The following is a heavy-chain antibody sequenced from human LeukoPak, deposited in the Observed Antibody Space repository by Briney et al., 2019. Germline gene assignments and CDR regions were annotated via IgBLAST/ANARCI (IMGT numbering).Heavy chain of an antibody. CDR3: ARDCTPLRPPYQLLESNWYFDL. Sequence: SETLSLTCTVSGGSISSGSYYWSWIRQPAGKGLEWIGRIYTSGSTNYNPSLKSRVTISVDTSKNQFSLKLSSVTAADTAVYYCARDCTPLRPPYQLLESNWYFDLWGRGTLVTVSS. CDR2: IYTSGST. J-gene: IGHJ2*01. V-gene: IGHV4-61*02. D-gene: IGHD2-2*01. CDR1: GGSISSGSYY.